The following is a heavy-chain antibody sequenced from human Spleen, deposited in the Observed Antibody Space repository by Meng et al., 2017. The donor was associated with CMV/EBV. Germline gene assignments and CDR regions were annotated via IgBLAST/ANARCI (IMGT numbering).Heavy chain of an antibody. Sequence: ASVKVSCKASGYPFSSHYINWVRQAPGQGLEWMGIINPSGGSTSYAQKFQGRVTMTRDTSISTAYMELSKLRSDDTAMYFCARGAPYCDSSGCFPPYWYFGLWGRGTLVTVSS. CDR3: ARGAPYCDSSGCFPPYWYFGL. V-gene: IGHV1-46*01. J-gene: IGHJ2*01. D-gene: IGHD3-22*01. CDR1: GYPFSSHY. CDR2: INPSGGST.